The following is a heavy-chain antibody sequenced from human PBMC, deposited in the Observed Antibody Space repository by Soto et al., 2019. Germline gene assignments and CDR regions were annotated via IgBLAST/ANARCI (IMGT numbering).Heavy chain of an antibody. V-gene: IGHV1-3*01. CDR3: ARVGQWLADWYFDL. J-gene: IGHJ2*01. D-gene: IGHD6-19*01. CDR1: GYTFISYA. CDR2: INAGNGNT. Sequence: QVPLVQSGAEVKKPGASVKVSCKASGYTFISYAMHWVRQAPGQRLEWMGWINAGNGNTKYSQKFQGRVTISRDAAASTAYMELRSLRSEDTAVYYCARVGQWLADWYFDLWGRGTLVTVSS.